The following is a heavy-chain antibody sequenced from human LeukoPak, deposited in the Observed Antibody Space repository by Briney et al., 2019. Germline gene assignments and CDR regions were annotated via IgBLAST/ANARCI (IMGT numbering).Heavy chain of an antibody. D-gene: IGHD3-3*01. V-gene: IGHV3-11*04. CDR2: ISSSGSTI. CDR1: GFTFSDYY. Sequence: RTGGSLRLSCAASGFTFSDYYMSWIRQAPGKGLEWVSYISSSGSTIYYADSVKGRFTISRDNAKNSLYLQMNSLRAEDTAVYYCARFFTDFWSGSPIYAFDIWGQGTMVTVSS. J-gene: IGHJ3*02. CDR3: ARFFTDFWSGSPIYAFDI.